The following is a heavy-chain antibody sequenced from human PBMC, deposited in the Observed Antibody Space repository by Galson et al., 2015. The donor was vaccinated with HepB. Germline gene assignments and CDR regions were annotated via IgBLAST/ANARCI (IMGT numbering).Heavy chain of an antibody. J-gene: IGHJ6*02. CDR2: IYPGESYT. CDR1: GYRFTSYW. CDR3: ARYTYYYDRGGYRYDCYYGIDV. V-gene: IGHV5-51*01. Sequence: QSRAEVTKPGESLKISCPGSGYRFTSYWNAWVRQIPGKGLEWIGIIYPGESYTRYSTSFQVQVTISADKSISTAYLQWSSLKASDTAMYYCARYTYYYDRGGYRYDCYYGIDVWGQGTTVTVSS. D-gene: IGHD3-22*01.